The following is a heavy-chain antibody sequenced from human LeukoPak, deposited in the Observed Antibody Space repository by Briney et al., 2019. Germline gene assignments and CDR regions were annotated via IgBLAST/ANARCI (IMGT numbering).Heavy chain of an antibody. Sequence: SETLSLTCTVSGGSISSYYWSWLRQPPGKGLEWIGYIYYSGSTKYNPSLKSRVTISVDTSKNRFSLKLSSVTAADTAVYYCARRSTSSWYDEYFDYWGQGTLVTVSS. J-gene: IGHJ4*02. CDR3: ARRSTSSWYDEYFDY. D-gene: IGHD6-13*01. CDR1: GGSISSYY. V-gene: IGHV4-59*08. CDR2: IYYSGST.